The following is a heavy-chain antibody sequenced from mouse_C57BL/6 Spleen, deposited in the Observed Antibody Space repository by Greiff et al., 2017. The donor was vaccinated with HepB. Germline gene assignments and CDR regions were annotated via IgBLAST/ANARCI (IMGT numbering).Heavy chain of an antibody. CDR2: SRNKANDYTT. D-gene: IGHD2-3*01. CDR3: ARDADGYDAMDY. Sequence: EVKLMESGGGLVQSGRSLRLSCATSGFTFSDFYMEWVRQAPGKGLEWIAASRNKANDYTTEYSASVKGRFIVSRNTSQSILYLQMNALRAEDTAIYYCARDADGYDAMDYWGQGTSVTVSS. V-gene: IGHV7-1*01. CDR1: GFTFSDFY. J-gene: IGHJ4*01.